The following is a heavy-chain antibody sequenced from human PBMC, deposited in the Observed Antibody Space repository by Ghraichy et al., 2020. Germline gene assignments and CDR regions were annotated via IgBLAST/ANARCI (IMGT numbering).Heavy chain of an antibody. CDR1: GGSISSYY. CDR2: IHYSGTT. J-gene: IGHJ4*02. CDR3: ATTLF. D-gene: IGHD3-9*01. V-gene: IGHV4-59*01. Sequence: SLTCTVSGGSISSYYWSWIRQAPGKGLEWIGYIHYSGTTSYSPSLKSRVTLSVDTSKNQFSLKLTSVTSADTAVYYCATTLFWGQGILVTVSS.